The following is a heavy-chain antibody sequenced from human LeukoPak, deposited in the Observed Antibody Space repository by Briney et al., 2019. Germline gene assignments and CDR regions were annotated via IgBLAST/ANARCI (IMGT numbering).Heavy chain of an antibody. CDR3: ARGSGIWGISFFDL. CDR1: GGSISGGPYY. D-gene: IGHD3-16*01. J-gene: IGHJ4*02. Sequence: SETLSLTCTVSGGSISGGPYYWSWIRQHPGKGLEWMGYIFYSGSTYYNPSLQSRLTVSVDTSKNQFSLKLNSVTAADTAVYFCARGSGIWGISFFDLWGQGTLVAVSS. V-gene: IGHV4-31*03. CDR2: IFYSGST.